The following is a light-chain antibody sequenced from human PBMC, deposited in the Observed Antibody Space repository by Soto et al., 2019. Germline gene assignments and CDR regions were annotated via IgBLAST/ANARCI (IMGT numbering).Light chain of an antibody. Sequence: EIGLTQSQGTLSLSPGYRATLSCRASKSVSSNYLAWYQQKPGQAPRLLISDASSRATGIPDRFSGSGSGTDFTLTISRLEPEDFAVYYCQQYGSSPLTFGGGTKVEIK. V-gene: IGKV3-20*01. CDR3: QQYGSSPLT. CDR1: KSVSSNY. J-gene: IGKJ4*01. CDR2: DAS.